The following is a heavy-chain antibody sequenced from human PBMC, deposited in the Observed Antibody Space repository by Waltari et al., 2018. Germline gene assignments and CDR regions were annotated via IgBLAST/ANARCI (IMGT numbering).Heavy chain of an antibody. CDR1: GGSISSSSYY. CDR2: IYYSGSTYYGGST. J-gene: IGHJ5*02. CDR3: ARHWKKSGYRFDP. V-gene: IGHV4-39*01. Sequence: QLQLQESGPGLVKPSETLSLTCTVSGGSISSSSYYWGWIRQSPGKGLEWIGNIYYSGSTYYGGSTYYNPTLKSRVSISGDTSKKQFSLKLSSVTAADTAVYYCARHWKKSGYRFDPWGQGTLVTVSS. D-gene: IGHD5-12*01.